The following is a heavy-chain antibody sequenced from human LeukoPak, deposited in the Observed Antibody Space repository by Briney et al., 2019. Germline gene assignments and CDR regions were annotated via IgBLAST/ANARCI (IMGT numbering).Heavy chain of an antibody. V-gene: IGHV5-51*01. Sequence: GESLKISCKGSGYSFTTYWIGWVRQMPGKGLEWMGIIYPGDSDTTYSPSFEGQVTISADKSISTAYLQWSSLKASDSAMYYCGRIPAAGSLKGSFDIWGQGTMVTVSS. D-gene: IGHD6-13*01. CDR1: GYSFTTYW. CDR3: GRIPAAGSLKGSFDI. CDR2: IYPGDSDT. J-gene: IGHJ3*02.